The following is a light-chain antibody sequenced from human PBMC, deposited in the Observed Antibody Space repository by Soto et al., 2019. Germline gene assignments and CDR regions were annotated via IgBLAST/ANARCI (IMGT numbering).Light chain of an antibody. J-gene: IGLJ1*01. CDR2: EVS. CDR3: CSFAGSYTYV. Sequence: QSALTQPASVSGSPGQSITISCTGTSSDVGGYAYVSWYQQYPGKAPKLVISEVSNRPSGISHRFSGSKFGNTASLTISGLQAEDEADYSCCSFAGSYTYVFGTGTKLTVL. CDR1: SSDVGGYAY. V-gene: IGLV2-14*01.